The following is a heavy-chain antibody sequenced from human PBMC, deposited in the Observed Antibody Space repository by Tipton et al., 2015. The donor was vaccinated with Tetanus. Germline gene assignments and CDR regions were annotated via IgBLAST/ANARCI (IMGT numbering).Heavy chain of an antibody. CDR2: IYPGDSDT. CDR1: GYIFNNYW. Sequence: VQLVQSGGEVKKPGESLKISCKGSGYIFNNYWIGWVRQKPGKGLEWMGIIYPGDSDTRYSPSCQGQVTISVDKSINTAYLQWSSLKASDTSMFYCARAHCTDGVCNFDFWGRGALVTVAS. J-gene: IGHJ4*02. V-gene: IGHV5-51*01. CDR3: ARAHCTDGVCNFDF. D-gene: IGHD2-8*01.